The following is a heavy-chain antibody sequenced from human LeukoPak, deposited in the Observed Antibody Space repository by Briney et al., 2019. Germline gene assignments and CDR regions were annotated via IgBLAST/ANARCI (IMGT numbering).Heavy chain of an antibody. J-gene: IGHJ4*02. CDR1: GFTFSSYS. CDR3: ARVWGYDYYSPHSPLAHDY. Sequence: NPGGSLRLSCAASGFTFSSYSMNWVRQAPGKGLEWVSSISSSSSYIYYADSVKGRFTISRDNAKNSLYLQMNSLRAEDTAVYYCARVWGYDYYSPHSPLAHDYWGQGTLVTVSS. CDR2: ISSSSSYI. D-gene: IGHD5-12*01. V-gene: IGHV3-21*01.